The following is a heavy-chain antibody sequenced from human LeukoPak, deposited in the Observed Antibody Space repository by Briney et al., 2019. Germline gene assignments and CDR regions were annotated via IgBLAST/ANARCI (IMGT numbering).Heavy chain of an antibody. D-gene: IGHD3-10*01. J-gene: IGHJ2*01. CDR2: IYYSGST. CDR1: GGSISSGGYY. V-gene: IGHV4-31*03. Sequence: SEALSLTCTVSGGSISSGGYYWSWIRQHPGKGLEWIGYIYYSGSTYYNPSLKSRVTISVDTSKNQFSLKLSSVTAADTAVYYCARDRGVRGGWYFDLWGRGTLGTVSS. CDR3: ARDRGVRGGWYFDL.